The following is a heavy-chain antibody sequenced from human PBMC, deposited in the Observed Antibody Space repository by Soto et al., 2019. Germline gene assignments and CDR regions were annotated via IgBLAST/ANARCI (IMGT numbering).Heavy chain of an antibody. CDR3: AKDEYYYSRSGYYIFDS. D-gene: IGHD3-22*01. J-gene: IGHJ4*02. V-gene: IGHV3-30*18. CDR2: ISHDGTNK. CDR1: GFSISSNW. Sequence: PVGSLRLSCAASGFSISSNWMHWVRQAPGKGLEWVAAISHDGTNKNYGDSVKGRFTISRDNSKKTLYLQMNSLRPEDTALYYCAKDEYYYSRSGYYIFDSWGQGTLVTVSS.